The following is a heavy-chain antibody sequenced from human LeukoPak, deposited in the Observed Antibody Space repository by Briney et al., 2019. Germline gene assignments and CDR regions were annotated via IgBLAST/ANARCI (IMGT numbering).Heavy chain of an antibody. Sequence: PSETLSLTCTVSGGSISSYYWSWIRQPPGKGLEWIGYIYYSGSTNYNPSLKSRVTISVDTSKNQFSLKLSSVTAADTAVYYCARDRPYSSGFDYWGQGTLVTVSS. J-gene: IGHJ4*02. V-gene: IGHV4-59*01. CDR2: IYYSGST. CDR3: ARDRPYSSGFDY. CDR1: GGSISSYY. D-gene: IGHD6-19*01.